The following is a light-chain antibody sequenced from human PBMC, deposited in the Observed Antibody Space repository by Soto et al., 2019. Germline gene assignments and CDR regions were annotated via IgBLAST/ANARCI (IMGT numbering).Light chain of an antibody. V-gene: IGKV1-27*01. CDR3: QKYNSAPWT. J-gene: IGKJ1*01. CDR2: AAS. Sequence: DIQMTQSPSTLSASVGDRVTITCRASQSISSWLAWYQQKPGKAPKLLIYAASTLQSGVPSRSSGSGSGTDFTLTISSLQPEDVATYYCQKYNSAPWTFGQGTKVDI. CDR1: QSISSW.